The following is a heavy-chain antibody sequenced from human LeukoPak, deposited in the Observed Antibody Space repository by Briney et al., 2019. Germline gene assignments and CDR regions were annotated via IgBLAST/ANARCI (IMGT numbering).Heavy chain of an antibody. Sequence: ASVKVSRKASGYTFTGYYMHWVRQAPGQGLEWMGWINPNSGGTNYAQKFQGRVTMTRDKSISTAYMELSRLRSDDTAVYYCARGLNYYYGMDVWGQGTTVTVSS. CDR3: ARGLNYYYGMDV. V-gene: IGHV1-2*02. J-gene: IGHJ6*02. CDR2: INPNSGGT. CDR1: GYTFTGYY.